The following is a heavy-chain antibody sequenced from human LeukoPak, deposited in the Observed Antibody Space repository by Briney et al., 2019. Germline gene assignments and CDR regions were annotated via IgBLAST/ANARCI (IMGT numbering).Heavy chain of an antibody. CDR2: IYHSGST. CDR1: GGSISSSNW. Sequence: SGTLSLTCAVSGGSISSSNWWSWVRQPPGKGLEWIGEIYHSGSTNYNPSLKSRVTISVDTSKNQFSLKLSSVTAADTAVYYCARDLRDYGGYYYYYGMDVWGQGTTVTVSS. D-gene: IGHD3-16*01. V-gene: IGHV4-4*02. CDR3: ARDLRDYGGYYYYYGMDV. J-gene: IGHJ6*02.